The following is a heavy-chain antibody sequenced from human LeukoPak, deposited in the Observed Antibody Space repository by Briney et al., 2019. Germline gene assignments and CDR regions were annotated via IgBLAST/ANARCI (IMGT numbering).Heavy chain of an antibody. J-gene: IGHJ4*02. Sequence: ERSETLSLTCSVSGGSISSYYWSWIRQPRGKGLEWIGYIYYSGSTNYNRSLKGRVTISVDTSENQLSLKLSSVTAADTAVYYCARAHSSSWYMDYCGQGTLVTVSS. CDR3: ARAHSSSWYMDY. CDR1: GGSISSYY. V-gene: IGHV4-59*01. CDR2: IYYSGST. D-gene: IGHD6-13*01.